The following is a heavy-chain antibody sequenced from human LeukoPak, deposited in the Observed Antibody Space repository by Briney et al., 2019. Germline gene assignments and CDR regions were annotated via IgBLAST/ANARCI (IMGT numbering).Heavy chain of an antibody. J-gene: IGHJ4*02. CDR1: GFTFSSYA. CDR3: ARDRGRNSFDY. CDR2: MKPDGSES. V-gene: IGHV3-7*01. D-gene: IGHD1-14*01. Sequence: GGSLRLSCAASGFTFSSYAMSWVRQAPGKGLEWVASMKPDGSESWYVDSVKGRFTISRDNSKNSLYLQLTSLRAEDTALYYCARDRGRNSFDYWGQGTLVSVSS.